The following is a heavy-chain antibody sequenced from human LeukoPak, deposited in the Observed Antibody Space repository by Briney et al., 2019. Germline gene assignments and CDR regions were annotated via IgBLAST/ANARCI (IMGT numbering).Heavy chain of an antibody. D-gene: IGHD3-22*01. J-gene: IGHJ4*02. V-gene: IGHV4-59*01. CDR2: IYYSGST. CDR1: GGSISSYY. Sequence: PSETLSLTCTVSGGSISSYYWSWIWQPPGKGLEWIGYIYYSGSTNYNPSLKSRVTISVDTSKNQFSLKLSSVTAADTAVYYCAIGYDSSGIDYWGQGTLVTVSS. CDR3: AIGYDSSGIDY.